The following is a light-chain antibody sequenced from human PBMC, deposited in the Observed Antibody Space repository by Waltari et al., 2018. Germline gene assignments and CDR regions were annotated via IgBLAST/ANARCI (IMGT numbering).Light chain of an antibody. J-gene: IGKJ2*02. Sequence: QMTQSPSSLSASVGDRVTITCRASQTIDYLSWYQHKPGEAPKLLIYETSTLQRGVPTMFSGSKFGTTFILTISSLQPEDFATYFCQPNYDTPRTFGQGTKVDIK. CDR1: QTIDY. CDR2: ETS. V-gene: IGKV1-39*01. CDR3: QPNYDTPRT.